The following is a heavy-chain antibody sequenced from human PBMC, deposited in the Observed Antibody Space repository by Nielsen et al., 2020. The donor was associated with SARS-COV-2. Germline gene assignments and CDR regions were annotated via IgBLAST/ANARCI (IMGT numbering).Heavy chain of an antibody. V-gene: IGHV4-4*07. CDR1: GASISSYY. CDR2: FSTSGTS. CDR3: AKDGWIQLWLRPSLALDYFDY. J-gene: IGHJ4*02. D-gene: IGHD5-18*01. Sequence: SETLSLTCSVSGASISSYYWTWIRQAAGKGLEWIGRFSTSGTSMYSPSLQSRVIMSVDTSKKQFFLQLTSVTAADTAVYYCAKDGWIQLWLRPSLALDYFDYWGQGTLVTVSS.